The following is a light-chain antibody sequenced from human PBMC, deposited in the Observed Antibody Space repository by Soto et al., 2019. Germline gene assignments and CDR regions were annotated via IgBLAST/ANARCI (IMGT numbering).Light chain of an antibody. CDR2: RAS. CDR3: QKYYSTPALT. V-gene: IGKV3-15*01. CDR1: QSVSSN. Sequence: EIVMTQSPATLSVSPGERATLSCRASQSVSSNLAWYQQKPGQAPMLRIYRASTRATRSPARFSGSGSRTDITLTISFLRAEDVPVYYCQKYYSTPALTFGGRTNVDIK. J-gene: IGKJ4*01.